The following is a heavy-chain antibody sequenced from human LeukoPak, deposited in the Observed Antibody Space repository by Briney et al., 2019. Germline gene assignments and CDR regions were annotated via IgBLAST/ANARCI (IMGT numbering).Heavy chain of an antibody. J-gene: IGHJ4*02. Sequence: VASVKVSCKVSGYTLTELSMHWVRQAPGKGLEWMGGFDPEDGETIYAQKFQGRVTMTEDTSTDTAYMELSSLRSEDTAVYYCATDHPYYDFWSGYSYWGQGTLVTVSS. CDR1: GYTLTELS. CDR2: FDPEDGET. CDR3: ATDHPYYDFWSGYSY. V-gene: IGHV1-24*01. D-gene: IGHD3-3*01.